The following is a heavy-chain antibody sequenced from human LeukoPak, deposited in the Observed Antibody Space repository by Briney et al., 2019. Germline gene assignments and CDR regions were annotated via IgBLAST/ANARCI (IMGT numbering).Heavy chain of an antibody. CDR1: GFTFSSYS. CDR2: ISSSSSYI. J-gene: IGHJ4*02. V-gene: IGHV3-21*01. Sequence: PGGSLRLSCAASGFTFSSYSMNWVRQAPGKGLEWVSSISSSSSYIYYADSVKGRFTISRDNAKNSLYLQMNSLRVEDTAVYYCARDPVWTVTIAYWGQGTLVTVSS. CDR3: ARDPVWTVTIAY. D-gene: IGHD4-11*01.